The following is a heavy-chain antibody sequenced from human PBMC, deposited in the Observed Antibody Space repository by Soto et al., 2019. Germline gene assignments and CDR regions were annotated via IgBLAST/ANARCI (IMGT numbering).Heavy chain of an antibody. Sequence: SQTLSITCAISGDSVSSSSAAWNLIRQSPSRGLEWLGRTYYRSKWYNEYAVSVKGRITINPDTSKNQFSLQLNSVTPEDTAVYYCAGASSGSIQHWGQGTLVTVS. V-gene: IGHV6-1*01. D-gene: IGHD6-19*01. CDR2: TYYRSKWYN. CDR1: GDSVSSSSAA. CDR3: AGASSGSIQH. J-gene: IGHJ1*01.